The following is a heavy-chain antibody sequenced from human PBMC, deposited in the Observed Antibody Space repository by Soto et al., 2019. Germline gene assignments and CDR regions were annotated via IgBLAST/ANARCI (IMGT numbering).Heavy chain of an antibody. Sequence: QVQLVESGGGVVQPGRSLRLSFAASGFTFSSYGMHWVRQAPGKGLEWVAVISYDGSNKYYADSVKGRFTISRDNSKNTLYLQMNSLRAEDTAVYYCAKDIGVVVPAGFGRRNYYGMDVWGQGTTVTVSS. CDR3: AKDIGVVVPAGFGRRNYYGMDV. D-gene: IGHD2-2*01. CDR2: ISYDGSNK. CDR1: GFTFSSYG. J-gene: IGHJ6*02. V-gene: IGHV3-30*18.